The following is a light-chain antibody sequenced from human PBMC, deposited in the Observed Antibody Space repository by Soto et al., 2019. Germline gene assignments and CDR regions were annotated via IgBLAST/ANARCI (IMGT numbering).Light chain of an antibody. Sequence: EIVLTQSPGTLSLSPGERATLSFSASQSVSTRSLAWYQQKPGQAPRLLISGASSRAADIPDRFSGSGSGTDFTLTINRLEPEDFAVYYCQQYDSSPRTFGQGTKVDNK. CDR3: QQYDSSPRT. CDR2: GAS. J-gene: IGKJ1*01. CDR1: QSVSTRS. V-gene: IGKV3-20*01.